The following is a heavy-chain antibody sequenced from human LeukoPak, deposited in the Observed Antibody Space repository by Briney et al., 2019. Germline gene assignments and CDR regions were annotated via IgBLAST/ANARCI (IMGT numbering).Heavy chain of an antibody. CDR2: ISSISSII. J-gene: IGHJ4*02. CDR3: ARSRPGTEAGQPNFDY. V-gene: IGHV3-48*01. CDR1: GFTFSTYS. D-gene: IGHD6-13*01. Sequence: GGSLRLSCAASGFTFSTYSMSWVRQAPGKGLEWVSYISSISSIIYCTDSVKGRFTISRDNARNSLYLQMNSLRAEDTAVYYCARSRPGTEAGQPNFDYWGQGTLVPVSS.